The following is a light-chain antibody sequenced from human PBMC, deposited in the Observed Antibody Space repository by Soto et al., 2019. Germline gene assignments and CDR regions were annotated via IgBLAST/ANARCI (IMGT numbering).Light chain of an antibody. CDR1: QSVSSSY. J-gene: IGKJ4*01. CDR2: GAS. Sequence: EIVLTQSPCTLSLSPGERATISCRASQSVSSSYLAWYQQKPGQATRLLIYGASSRATGIPDRFSGSGSGTDFTLTISRLEPEDFAVYYCQQYGSSPPHTFGGGTKVEIK. CDR3: QQYGSSPPHT. V-gene: IGKV3-20*01.